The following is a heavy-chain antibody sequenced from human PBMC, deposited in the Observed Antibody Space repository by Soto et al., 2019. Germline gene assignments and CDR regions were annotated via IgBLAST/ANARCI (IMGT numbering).Heavy chain of an antibody. CDR2: IYYSGST. J-gene: IGHJ5*02. D-gene: IGHD3-22*01. V-gene: IGHV4-30-4*01. CDR3: ARARYYYDSSGYGNWFDP. CDR1: CGSISSGDYY. Sequence: SETLSLTCTVSCGSISSGDYYWSWIRQPPGKSLEWIGYIYYSGSTYYNPSLKSRVTISVDTSKNHFSLKLSSVTAADTAVYYCARARYYYDSSGYGNWFDPWGQGTLVTVSS.